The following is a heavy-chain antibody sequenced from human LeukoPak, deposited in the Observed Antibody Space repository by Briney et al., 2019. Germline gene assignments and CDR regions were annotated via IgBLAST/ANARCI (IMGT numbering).Heavy chain of an antibody. CDR2: IKSKTDGGTT. CDR3: TTDPIVVVLGTTYYFDY. Sequence: GGSLRLSCAASGFTFSNAWMSWVRQAPGKGLEWVGRIKSKTDGGTTDYAAPVKGRFTTSRDDSKNTLYLQMNSLKTEDTAVYYCTTDPIVVVLGTTYYFDYWGQGTLVTVSS. J-gene: IGHJ4*02. D-gene: IGHD2-2*01. CDR1: GFTFSNAW. V-gene: IGHV3-15*01.